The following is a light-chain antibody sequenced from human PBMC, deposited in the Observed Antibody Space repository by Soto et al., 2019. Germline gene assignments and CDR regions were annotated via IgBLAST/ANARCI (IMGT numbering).Light chain of an antibody. V-gene: IGKV4-1*01. CDR1: QSALYSSNNKNY. CDR2: WAS. Sequence: DIVMTQSPDSLAVSLGDRATINCKSSQSALYSSNNKNYLAWYQQKPGQPPKLLIYWASTRESGVPDRFSGSGSGTDFTLTISSLQAEDVAVYYCQQYYSTPLTFGGGTKVDI. J-gene: IGKJ4*01. CDR3: QQYYSTPLT.